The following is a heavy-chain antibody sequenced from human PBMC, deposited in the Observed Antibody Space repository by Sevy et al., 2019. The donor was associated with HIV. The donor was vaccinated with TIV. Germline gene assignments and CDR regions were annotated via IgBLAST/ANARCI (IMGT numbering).Heavy chain of an antibody. CDR3: ARDFTVFGVVSGIDY. J-gene: IGHJ4*02. D-gene: IGHD3-3*01. CDR1: GFTFSSYA. V-gene: IGHV3-30-3*01. CDR2: ISYDGSNE. Sequence: GGSLRLSCAASGFTFSSYAMHWVRQAPGKGLEWVAVISYDGSNEHYADSVKGRFTISRDNAKNFLFLQMNNLRVEDTAIYYCARDFTVFGVVSGIDYWGQGNLVTVSS.